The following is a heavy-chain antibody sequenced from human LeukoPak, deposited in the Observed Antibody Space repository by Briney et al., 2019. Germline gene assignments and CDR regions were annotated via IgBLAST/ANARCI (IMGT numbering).Heavy chain of an antibody. Sequence: GGSLRLSCAASGFTFSSYGMSWVRQAPGKGLEWVSAISGSGGSTYYADSVKGRFTISRDNSKNTLYLQMNSLRAEDTAVYYCAGSSGYGSGDYWGQGTLVTVSS. V-gene: IGHV3-23*01. CDR1: GFTFSSYG. J-gene: IGHJ4*02. D-gene: IGHD3-22*01. CDR3: AGSSGYGSGDY. CDR2: ISGSGGST.